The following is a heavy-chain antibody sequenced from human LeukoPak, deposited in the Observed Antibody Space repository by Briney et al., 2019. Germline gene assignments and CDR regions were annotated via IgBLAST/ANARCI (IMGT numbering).Heavy chain of an antibody. V-gene: IGHV4-59*08. J-gene: IGHJ4*02. CDR1: GGSISGYN. CDR3: ATFTYGDYSPTFLDL. Sequence: SETLSLTCTVSGGSISGYNWSWIRQPPGKGLEWIGYIYYSGSTKYNPSLKSRVTISVDTAENQFSLKLSSVTAADTAVHYCATFTYGDYSPTFLDLWGQGTLVTVSS. D-gene: IGHD4-17*01. CDR2: IYYSGST.